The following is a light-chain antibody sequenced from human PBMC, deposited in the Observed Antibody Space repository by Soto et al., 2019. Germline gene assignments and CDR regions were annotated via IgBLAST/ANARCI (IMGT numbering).Light chain of an antibody. CDR1: QSISSY. J-gene: IGKJ1*01. CDR2: AAS. CDR3: QQSYSTPPLVA. V-gene: IGKV1-39*01. Sequence: DIQMTQSPSSLSASVGDRVTITCRASQSISSYLNWYQQKPGKAPKLLIYAASSLQSGVPSRFSGSGSGTDFTLPISSLQSEDFATYYCQQSYSTPPLVAFGQGTEVEIK.